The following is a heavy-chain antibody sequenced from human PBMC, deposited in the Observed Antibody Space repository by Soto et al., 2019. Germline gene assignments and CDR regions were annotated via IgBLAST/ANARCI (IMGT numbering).Heavy chain of an antibody. CDR3: ARDMNWIRTGYYYGMDV. D-gene: IGHD2-2*03. J-gene: IGHJ6*02. V-gene: IGHV1-18*01. CDR2: ISAYNGNT. Sequence: ASVKVSCKASGYTFTSYGISWVRQAPGQGLEWMGWISAYNGNTNYAQKPQGRVTMTTDTSTSTAYMELRSLRSDDTAVYYCARDMNWIRTGYYYGMDVWGQGTTVTVSS. CDR1: GYTFTSYG.